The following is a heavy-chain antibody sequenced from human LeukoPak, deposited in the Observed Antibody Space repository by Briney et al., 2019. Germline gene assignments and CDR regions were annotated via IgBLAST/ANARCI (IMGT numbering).Heavy chain of an antibody. V-gene: IGHV3-30-3*01. CDR1: GFTFSSYS. J-gene: IGHJ3*02. CDR3: ARGIFNGFDI. Sequence: GRSLRLSCAGSGFTFSSYSMHWVRQTPGKGLEWVAVIYYDGSNKDYADSMKGRFTISRDNSKNTLYLQMNSLGAEDTAVYYCARGIFNGFDIWGQGTMVIVSS. CDR2: IYYDGSNK. D-gene: IGHD3-10*01.